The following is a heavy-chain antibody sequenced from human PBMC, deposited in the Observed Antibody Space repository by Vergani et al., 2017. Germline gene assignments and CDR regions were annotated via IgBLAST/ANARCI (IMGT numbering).Heavy chain of an antibody. J-gene: IGHJ4*02. CDR1: GGTFSSYA. CDR3: ARCDVLMVYRRLLD. D-gene: IGHD2-8*01. V-gene: IGHV1-69*13. CDR2: IIPIFGTA. Sequence: QVQLVQSGAEVKKPGSSVKVSCKASGGTFSSYAISWVRQAPGQGLEWMGGIIPIFGTANYAQKFQGRVTITADESTSTADMELSSLRSEDTAVYYCARCDVLMVYRRLLDWGQGTLVTVSS.